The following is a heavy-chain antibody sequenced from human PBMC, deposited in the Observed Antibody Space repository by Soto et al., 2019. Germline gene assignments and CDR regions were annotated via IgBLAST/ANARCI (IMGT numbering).Heavy chain of an antibody. CDR1: GGTIISGCYS. Sequence: PSETLSLTCAVSGGTIISGCYSWSWIRKPPGKGLEWIGYIYHSGSTYYNPSLKSRVTISVDRSKNQFSLKLSSVTAADTAVYYCARVPGPWGQGTLVTVSS. V-gene: IGHV4-30-2*01. D-gene: IGHD3-10*01. CDR2: IYHSGST. J-gene: IGHJ5*02. CDR3: ARVPGP.